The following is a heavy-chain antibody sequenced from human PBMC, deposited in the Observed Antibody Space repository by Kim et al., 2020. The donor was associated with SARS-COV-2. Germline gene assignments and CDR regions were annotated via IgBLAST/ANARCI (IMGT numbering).Heavy chain of an antibody. V-gene: IGHV3-23*01. D-gene: IGHD2-8*01. Sequence: GGSLRLSCIGSDFSFNTYSMTWVRQAPGKGLDWVSSIGASGSQTSYGDSVKGRFTISRDNSRKTVFLQMNSLTAEDTAVYFCSRDPNGDYLGAFDGWGQGTTVTVSS. J-gene: IGHJ3*01. CDR3: SRDPNGDYLGAFDG. CDR2: IGASGSQT. CDR1: DFSFNTYS.